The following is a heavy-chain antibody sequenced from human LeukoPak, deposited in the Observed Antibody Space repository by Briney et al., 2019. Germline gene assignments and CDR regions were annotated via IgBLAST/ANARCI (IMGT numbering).Heavy chain of an antibody. Sequence: PSETLSLTCAVSGGSISSSNWWSWVRQPPGKGLEWIGSIYYSGSTYYNPSLKSRVTISVDTSKNQFSLKLSSVTAADTAVYYCARHPSQIDAFDIWGQGTMVTVSS. J-gene: IGHJ3*02. CDR2: IYYSGST. V-gene: IGHV4-39*01. CDR3: ARHPSQIDAFDI. CDR1: GGSISSSNW.